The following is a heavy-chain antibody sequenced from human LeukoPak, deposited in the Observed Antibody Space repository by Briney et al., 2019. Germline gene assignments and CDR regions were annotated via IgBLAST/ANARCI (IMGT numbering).Heavy chain of an antibody. CDR2: IYYSGST. CDR1: GGSISSGGYY. CDR3: ARTGYCSSTSCYTVPDY. V-gene: IGHV4-31*03. Sequence: PSETLSLTCTVSGGSISSGGYYWSWIRQHPGKGLEWIGYIYYSGSTYYNPSLKSRVTISVDTSKNQFSLKLSSVTAADTAVYYCARTGYCSSTSCYTVPDYWGQGTLVTVSS. J-gene: IGHJ4*02. D-gene: IGHD2-2*02.